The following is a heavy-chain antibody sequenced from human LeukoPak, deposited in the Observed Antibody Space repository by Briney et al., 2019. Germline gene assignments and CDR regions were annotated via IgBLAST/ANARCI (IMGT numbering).Heavy chain of an antibody. CDR2: IRSKAYGGTT. V-gene: IGHV3-49*04. Sequence: GRSLRLSCTASGFTFGDYAMSWVRQAPGKGLEWVGFIRSKAYGGTTEYAASVKGGFTISRDDSKSIAYLQMNSLKTEDTAVYYCTRALSGVVPAAIYFDYWGQGTLVTVSS. D-gene: IGHD2-2*02. J-gene: IGHJ4*02. CDR1: GFTFGDYA. CDR3: TRALSGVVPAAIYFDY.